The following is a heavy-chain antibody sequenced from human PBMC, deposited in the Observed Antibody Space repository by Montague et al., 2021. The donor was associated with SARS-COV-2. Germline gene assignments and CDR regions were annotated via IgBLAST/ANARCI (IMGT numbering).Heavy chain of an antibody. D-gene: IGHD6-19*01. V-gene: IGHV4-59*08. Sequence: SETLSLTCSVSGGSITSYFWNWVRLPPGKGLEWIGYIYYTGSTQHNPSLKSRVTISVDTSKNQFSLNLSSVTAADTAVYYCAKVAGSHDTFDIWGRGTMVTVSS. CDR1: GGSITSYF. CDR2: IYYTGST. CDR3: AKVAGSHDTFDI. J-gene: IGHJ3*02.